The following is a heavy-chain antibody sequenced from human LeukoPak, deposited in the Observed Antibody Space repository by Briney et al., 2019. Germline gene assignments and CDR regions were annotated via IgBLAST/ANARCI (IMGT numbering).Heavy chain of an antibody. V-gene: IGHV3-30*02. Sequence: GGSLRLSCAASGFTFSSYGMHWVRQAPGKGLEWVAFIRYDGSNKYYADSVKGRFTISRDNSKNTLYLQMNSLRAEDTAVYYCAKDRAFVVVPAAIALDYWGQGTLVTVSS. D-gene: IGHD2-2*02. J-gene: IGHJ4*02. CDR2: IRYDGSNK. CDR3: AKDRAFVVVPAAIALDY. CDR1: GFTFSSYG.